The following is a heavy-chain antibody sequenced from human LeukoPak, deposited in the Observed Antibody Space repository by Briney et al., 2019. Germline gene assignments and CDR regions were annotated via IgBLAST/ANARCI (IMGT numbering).Heavy chain of an antibody. CDR3: ARHPYYYDSSGYAYYFDY. J-gene: IGHJ4*02. D-gene: IGHD3-22*01. Sequence: SETLSLTCTVSGASISSSSYYWGWSRQPPGKGLEWIGSIYYSGSTYYNPSLKSRVTISVDTSKNQFSLKLSSVTAADTAVYYCARHPYYYDSSGYAYYFDYWGQGTLVTVSS. CDR1: GASISSSSYY. CDR2: IYYSGST. V-gene: IGHV4-39*01.